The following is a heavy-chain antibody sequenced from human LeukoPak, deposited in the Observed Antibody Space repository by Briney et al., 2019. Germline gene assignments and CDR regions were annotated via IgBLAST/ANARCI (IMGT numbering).Heavy chain of an antibody. CDR1: GFTFSSYW. J-gene: IGHJ4*02. CDR3: VRVRSGYNFDY. D-gene: IGHD5-18*01. CDR2: ISSDGRST. V-gene: IGHV3-74*01. Sequence: WGSLRLSCTASGFTFSSYWMHWVRQAPGKGLVWVSRISSDGRSTTYADSVKGRFTISRDNAKNTLYLQMNSLRAEDTAVYYCVRVRSGYNFDYWGQGTLVTVSS.